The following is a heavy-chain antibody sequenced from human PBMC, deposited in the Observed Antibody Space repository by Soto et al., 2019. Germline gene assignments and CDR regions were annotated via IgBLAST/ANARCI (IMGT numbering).Heavy chain of an antibody. CDR1: GYTFNSYG. D-gene: IGHD2-15*01. CDR3: ARDWWGLDRPFAMNWCNP. CDR2: ISAHSGET. J-gene: IGHJ5*02. V-gene: IGHV1-18*01. Sequence: ASVKVSCKASGYTFNSYGINWLRQAPGRGLEWMGWISAHSGETFFARDLQGRVTMSTDTSATTVYMEVSSLRSDDTAVYYCARDWWGLDRPFAMNWCNPWGQGTLVTVSS.